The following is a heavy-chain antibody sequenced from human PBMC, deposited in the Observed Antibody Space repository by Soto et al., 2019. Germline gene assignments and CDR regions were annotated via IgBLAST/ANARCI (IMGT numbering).Heavy chain of an antibody. J-gene: IGHJ4*02. D-gene: IGHD6-19*01. CDR2: ISGSGGST. Sequence: VQLLESGGGLVQPGGSLRLSCAASGFTFSSYAMSWVRQAPGKGLEWVSAISGSGGSTYYADSVKGRFTISRDNSKNKLYLQMNSLSAEDTAVYYCAKKRRTVAGPPYYFDYWGQGTMVTVSS. CDR3: AKKRRTVAGPPYYFDY. V-gene: IGHV3-23*01. CDR1: GFTFSSYA.